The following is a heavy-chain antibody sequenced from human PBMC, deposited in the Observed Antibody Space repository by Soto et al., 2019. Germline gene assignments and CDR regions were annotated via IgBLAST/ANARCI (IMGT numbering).Heavy chain of an antibody. V-gene: IGHV1-69*12. CDR3: ARGEHYYDSSGYYGDV. CDR1: GGTFSSYA. Sequence: QVQLVQSGAEVKKPGSSVKVSCKASGGTFSSYAISWVRQAPGQGLEWMGGIIPIFGTANYAQKFQGRVTITADESTSTAYMELSSLRSEDTDVYYCARGEHYYDSSGYYGDVWGQGTTVTVSS. CDR2: IIPIFGTA. J-gene: IGHJ6*02. D-gene: IGHD3-22*01.